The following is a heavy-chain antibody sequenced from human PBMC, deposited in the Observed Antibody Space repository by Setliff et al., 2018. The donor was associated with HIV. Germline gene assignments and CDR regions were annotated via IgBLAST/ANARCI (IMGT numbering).Heavy chain of an antibody. CDR2: VIPIFGTA. J-gene: IGHJ6*03. V-gene: IGHV1-69*05. Sequence: SVKVSCKASGYTFNSYAISWVRQAPGQGLEWMGGVIPIFGTANYAQKFQGRLSMSTASSTSTANMFLRSLRYDDTAVYYCARTPRIMVTLKGEYYYYYMDVWGKGTTVTVSS. CDR3: ARTPRIMVTLKGEYYYYYMDV. D-gene: IGHD2-8*01. CDR1: GYTFNSYA.